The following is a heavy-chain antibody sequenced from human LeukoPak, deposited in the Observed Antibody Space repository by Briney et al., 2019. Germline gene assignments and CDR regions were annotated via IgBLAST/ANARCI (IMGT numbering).Heavy chain of an antibody. CDR2: ISQSGST. Sequence: SETLSLTCTVSGGSISSYHWSWLRQPPGKGLEWIGYISQSGSTNYNPSLKSRVAISADRSKNQVSLRLSSVTAADTAVYYCASLGGTYDFWGQGTLVTVSS. CDR3: ASLGGTYDF. J-gene: IGHJ4*02. D-gene: IGHD1-26*01. V-gene: IGHV4-59*08. CDR1: GGSISSYH.